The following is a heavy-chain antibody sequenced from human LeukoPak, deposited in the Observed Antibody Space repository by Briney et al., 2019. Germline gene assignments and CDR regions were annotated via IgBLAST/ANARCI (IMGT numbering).Heavy chain of an antibody. V-gene: IGHV4-4*02. CDR3: ARGPRIIAARPGPPRGNWFDP. D-gene: IGHD6-6*01. CDR2: IYHSGGT. CDR1: GGPIGSSNW. Sequence: SETLSLTCAVSGGPIGSSNWWSWVRQPPGKGLEWIGEIYHSGGTNYNPSLKSRVTISVDTSKNQFSLKLSSVTAADTAVYYCARGPRIIAARPGPPRGNWFDPWGQGTLVTVSS. J-gene: IGHJ5*02.